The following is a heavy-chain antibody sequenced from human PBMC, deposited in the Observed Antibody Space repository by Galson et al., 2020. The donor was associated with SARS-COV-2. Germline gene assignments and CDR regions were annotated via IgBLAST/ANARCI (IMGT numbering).Heavy chain of an antibody. CDR1: GFTLSTYE. Sequence: GESLKISCAASGFTLSTYEVNWVRQAPGKGLEWISYISTSGNTIYYADSVKGRFTISRDNAENSCYLQMNSLRDEDTAVYYCARYCCSTSCFLGGNYYLFLGGWGGGTKVTVSS. CDR2: ISTSGNTI. J-gene: IGHJ6*03. V-gene: IGHV3-48*03. CDR3: ARYCCSTSCFLGGNYYLFLGG. D-gene: IGHD2-2*01.